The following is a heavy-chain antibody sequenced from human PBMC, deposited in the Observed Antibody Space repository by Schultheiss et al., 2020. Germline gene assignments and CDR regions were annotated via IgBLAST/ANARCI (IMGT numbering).Heavy chain of an antibody. CDR2: LYGGGGK. Sequence: GGSLRLSCAASGFTVSSSYMSWVRQAPGKGLEWVSILYGGGGKYYADSVKGRFAISRDNSNNTLYLEMNSLRDEDTAVYYCARQSDGASGLDYWGQGTLVTVSS. D-gene: IGHD4/OR15-4a*01. CDR1: GFTVSSSY. V-gene: IGHV3-53*01. CDR3: ARQSDGASGLDY. J-gene: IGHJ4*02.